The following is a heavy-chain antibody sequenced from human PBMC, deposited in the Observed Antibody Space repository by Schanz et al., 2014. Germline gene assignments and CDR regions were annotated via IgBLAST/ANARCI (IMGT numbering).Heavy chain of an antibody. J-gene: IGHJ4*02. Sequence: VQLVESGGGLVQPGGSLRLSCAASGFTFRSYAMSWVRQAPGKGLEWVAAISYDGSNQYYTDSVKGRFTVSRDNSKNTVYLQMNSLRAEDTAVYYCAKEESPPSLVDYWGQGTLVTVSS. CDR3: AKEESPPSLVDY. CDR2: ISYDGSNQ. V-gene: IGHV3-30*04. CDR1: GFTFRSYA.